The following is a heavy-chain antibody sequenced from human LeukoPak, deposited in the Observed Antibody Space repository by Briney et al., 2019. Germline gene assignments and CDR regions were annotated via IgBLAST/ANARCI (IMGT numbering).Heavy chain of an antibody. Sequence: ASVKVSCKASGYTFTSYGISWVRRAPGQGLEWMGWISAYNGNTNYAQKLQGRVTMTTDTSTSTAYMELRSLRSDDTAVYYCARDLGYCTNGVCHTRFDYWGQGTLVAVSS. CDR3: ARDLGYCTNGVCHTRFDY. CDR1: GYTFTSYG. V-gene: IGHV1-18*01. J-gene: IGHJ4*02. CDR2: ISAYNGNT. D-gene: IGHD2-8*01.